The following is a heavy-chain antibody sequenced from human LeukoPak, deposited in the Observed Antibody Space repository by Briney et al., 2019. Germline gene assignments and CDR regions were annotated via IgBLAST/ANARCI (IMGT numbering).Heavy chain of an antibody. CDR1: GYSFTSYW. D-gene: IGHD3-22*01. Sequence: GESLKISCKGSGYSFTSYWIGWVRQMPGKGLEWMGTIYPGDSDTRYSPSFQGQVTISADKSISTAYLQWSSLKASDTAMYYCARRTYYYDSSGPNWFDPWGQGTLVTVSS. CDR3: ARRTYYYDSSGPNWFDP. CDR2: IYPGDSDT. J-gene: IGHJ5*02. V-gene: IGHV5-51*01.